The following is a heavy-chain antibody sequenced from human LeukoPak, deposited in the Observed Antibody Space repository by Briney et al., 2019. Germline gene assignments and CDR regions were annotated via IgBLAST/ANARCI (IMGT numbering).Heavy chain of an antibody. CDR3: TRVTYYYDNSGYFHFDS. CDR2: IRRKAHGGTT. Sequence: GGSLRLSXTTSGFTFGDYAMSWVRQAPGKGLEWVSFIRRKAHGGTTEYAASVKGRFSSSRDDSKSIAYLQMNSLKTEDTAVYFCTRVTYYYDNSGYFHFDSWGQGSLVTVSS. J-gene: IGHJ4*02. CDR1: GFTFGDYA. D-gene: IGHD3-22*01. V-gene: IGHV3-49*04.